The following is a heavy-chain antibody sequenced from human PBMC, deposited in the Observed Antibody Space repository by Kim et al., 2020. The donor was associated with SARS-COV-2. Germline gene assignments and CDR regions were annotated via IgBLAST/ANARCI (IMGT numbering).Heavy chain of an antibody. CDR3: TTGTSTWSA. Sequence: GGSLRLSCAASGFTFSNAWMSWVRQAPGKGLEWVGRIKSKTDGGTTDYAAHVKGRFTTSRDDTKNMLYVQRNSLKTEDTAVYYCTTGTSTWSAWGQGTLVTVSS. V-gene: IGHV3-15*01. CDR2: IKSKTDGGTT. J-gene: IGHJ5*02. D-gene: IGHD6-13*01. CDR1: GFTFSNAW.